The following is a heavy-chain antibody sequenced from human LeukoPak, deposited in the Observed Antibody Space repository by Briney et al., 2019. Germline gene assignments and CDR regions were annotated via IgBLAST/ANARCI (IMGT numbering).Heavy chain of an antibody. Sequence: SETLSLTCTVSGGSISSYYWSWIRQPAGKGLEWIGYIYYSGSTYYNPSLKSRVTISVDTSKNQFSLKLSSVTAADTAVYYCARGKFLSIAAAGTRGVVYFDYWGQGTLVTVSS. D-gene: IGHD6-13*01. J-gene: IGHJ4*02. CDR3: ARGKFLSIAAAGTRGVVYFDY. CDR1: GGSISSYY. V-gene: IGHV4-59*06. CDR2: IYYSGST.